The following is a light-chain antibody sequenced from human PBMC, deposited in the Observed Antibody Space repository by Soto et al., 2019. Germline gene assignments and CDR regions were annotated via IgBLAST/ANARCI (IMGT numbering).Light chain of an antibody. Sequence: DIQLTQSPSFLSASVGDRVTLTCRASQGISSYLAWYQQNPGNAPKLLLYAASTLQSGVPSRFSGSGSGTEFTLTISSLQPEDFATYYCQQLNSYPALTFGGGTKVEIK. J-gene: IGKJ4*01. CDR3: QQLNSYPALT. CDR2: AAS. V-gene: IGKV1-9*01. CDR1: QGISSY.